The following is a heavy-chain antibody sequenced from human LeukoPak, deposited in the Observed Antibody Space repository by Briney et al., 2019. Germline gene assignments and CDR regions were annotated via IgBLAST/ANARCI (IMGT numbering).Heavy chain of an antibody. CDR1: GYTFTGYY. Sequence: SVKVSCKASGYTFTGYYMHWVRQAPGQGLEWMGWINPNSGGTNYAQKFQGRVTMTTDTSTSTAYMELRSLRSDDTAVYYCARDLGSSGWYYWGQGTLVTVSS. J-gene: IGHJ4*02. CDR2: INPNSGGT. CDR3: ARDLGSSGWYY. D-gene: IGHD6-19*01. V-gene: IGHV1-2*02.